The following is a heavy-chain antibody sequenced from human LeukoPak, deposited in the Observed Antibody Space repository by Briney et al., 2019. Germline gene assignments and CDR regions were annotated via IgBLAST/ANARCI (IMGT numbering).Heavy chain of an antibody. D-gene: IGHD3-3*01. Sequence: SETLSLTCAVYGGSFSGYYWSWIRQPPGKGLEWIGEINHSGSTNYNPSLKSRVTISVDTSKNQFSLMLSSVTAADTAVYYCARGQVDFWSGYHDYWGQGTLVTVSS. CDR2: INHSGST. CDR3: ARGQVDFWSGYHDY. J-gene: IGHJ4*02. V-gene: IGHV4-34*01. CDR1: GGSFSGYY.